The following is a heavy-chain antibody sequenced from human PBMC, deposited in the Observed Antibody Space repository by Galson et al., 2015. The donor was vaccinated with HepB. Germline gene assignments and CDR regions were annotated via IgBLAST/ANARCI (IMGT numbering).Heavy chain of an antibody. D-gene: IGHD2-2*01. Sequence: SLRLSCAASGFTFSSYAMHWVRQAPGKGLEWVAVISYDGSNKYYADSVKGRFTISRDNSKNTLYLQMNSLRAEDTAVYYCAKDAPEYCSSTSCYLNAFDIWGQGTMVTVSS. V-gene: IGHV3-30*04. CDR3: AKDAPEYCSSTSCYLNAFDI. CDR1: GFTFSSYA. J-gene: IGHJ3*02. CDR2: ISYDGSNK.